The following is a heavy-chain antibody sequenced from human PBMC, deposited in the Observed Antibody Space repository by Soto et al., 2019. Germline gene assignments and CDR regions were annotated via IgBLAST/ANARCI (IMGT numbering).Heavy chain of an antibody. CDR1: GFTFTSSA. J-gene: IGHJ3*02. Sequence: SVKVSCKASGFTFTSSAVQWVRQARGQRLEWIGWIVVGSGNTNYAQKFQERVTITRDMSTSTAYMELSSLRSEDTAVYYCAADTQWLARLGAFDIWGLGTMVTVSS. D-gene: IGHD6-19*01. CDR2: IVVGSGNT. CDR3: AADTQWLARLGAFDI. V-gene: IGHV1-58*01.